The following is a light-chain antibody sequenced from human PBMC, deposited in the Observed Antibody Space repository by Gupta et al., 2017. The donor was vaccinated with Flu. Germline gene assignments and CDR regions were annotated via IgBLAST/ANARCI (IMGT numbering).Light chain of an antibody. Sequence: PSSLSASVGDRVTITCRASQSIYTDLNWYQQKPGKGPKLLIYAASSLHSGVPSSFSGSGSGTEFTLTISSLQPEDIATYYCQQSYSISHTFGEGTIIEIK. CDR1: QSIYTD. CDR3: QQSYSISHT. CDR2: AAS. V-gene: IGKV1-39*01. J-gene: IGKJ2*01.